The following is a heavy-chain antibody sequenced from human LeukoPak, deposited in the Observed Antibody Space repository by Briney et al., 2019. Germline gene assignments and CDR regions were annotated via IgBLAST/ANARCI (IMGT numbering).Heavy chain of an antibody. Sequence: SETLSLTCTVSGASINPYYWSWIRQPPGKGLEWIGYIHYSGSTNYNPSLNSRVTMSVDTAKNQFSLKVNSVTAADTAVYYCARRGGDPELWPHYFDYWGQGTLVTVSS. CDR3: ARRGGDPELWPHYFDY. V-gene: IGHV4-59*01. D-gene: IGHD2-21*01. CDR2: IHYSGST. J-gene: IGHJ4*02. CDR1: GASINPYY.